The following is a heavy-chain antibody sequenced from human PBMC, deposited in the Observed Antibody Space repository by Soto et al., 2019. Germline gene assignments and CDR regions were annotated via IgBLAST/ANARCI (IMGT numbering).Heavy chain of an antibody. J-gene: IGHJ2*01. D-gene: IGHD1-26*01. V-gene: IGHV3-23*01. CDR2: ISGSGGST. CDR3: AKDRRSYNSWYFDL. Sequence: PGGSLRLFCAASGFTFSSYAMSWVRQAPGKGLEWVSAISGSGGSTYYADSVKGRFTISRDNSKNTLYLQMNSLRAEDTAVYYCAKDRRSYNSWYFDLWGRGTLVTVS. CDR1: GFTFSSYA.